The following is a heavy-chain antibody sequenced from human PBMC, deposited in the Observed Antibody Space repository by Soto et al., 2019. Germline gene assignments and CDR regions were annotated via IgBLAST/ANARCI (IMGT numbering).Heavy chain of an antibody. V-gene: IGHV4-31*03. CDR1: GGSINSGIRY. CDR3: ALYDSSGLYFDS. CDR2: IYYSGST. Sequence: PSETLSLTCTVTGGSINSGIRYWSWIRQHPGKGLDWIGYIYYSGSTHYNPSLKSRLSISVDTSKNQFSLKLSSVTAADTAVYYCALYDSSGLYFDSWGQGTLVTVSS. D-gene: IGHD3-22*01. J-gene: IGHJ4*02.